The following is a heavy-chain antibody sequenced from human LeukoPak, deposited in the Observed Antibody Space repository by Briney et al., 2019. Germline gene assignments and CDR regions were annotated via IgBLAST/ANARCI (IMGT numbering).Heavy chain of an antibody. Sequence: GSLRLSCAASGFTFSTYAMYWVRRTPGKGLEYVSVISGNGVATHYATSVRGRFTISRDNSKNTLYLQMDSLRDEDMAVYYCARDASDIVVVPAAVGPFDLWGQGTLVTVSS. J-gene: IGHJ4*02. V-gene: IGHV3-64*01. CDR3: ARDASDIVVVPAAVGPFDL. CDR2: ISGNGVAT. CDR1: GFTFSTYA. D-gene: IGHD2-2*01.